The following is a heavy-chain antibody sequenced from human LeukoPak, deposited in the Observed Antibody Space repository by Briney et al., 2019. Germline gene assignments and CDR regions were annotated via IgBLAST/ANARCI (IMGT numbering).Heavy chain of an antibody. Sequence: PGRSLRLSCTASGFTFGDYAMSWFRQAPGKGLEWVSYISSSGSTIYYADSVKGRFTISRDNARNSLYLQMNSLRAEDTAVYYCARVGYCSSTSCSTDLGYYYYGMDVWGQGTTVTVSS. CDR3: ARVGYCSSTSCSTDLGYYYYGMDV. V-gene: IGHV3-11*01. J-gene: IGHJ6*02. CDR2: ISSSGSTI. CDR1: GFTFGDYA. D-gene: IGHD2-2*01.